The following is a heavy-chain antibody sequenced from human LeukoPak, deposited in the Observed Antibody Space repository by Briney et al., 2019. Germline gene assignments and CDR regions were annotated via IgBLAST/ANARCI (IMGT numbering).Heavy chain of an antibody. D-gene: IGHD2-2*01. V-gene: IGHV3-33*01. CDR2: LWDDRINT. CDR3: GVLPAATMLRDF. J-gene: IGHJ4*02. Sequence: GRSLRLSCAVSGFTISTYDMHWVRQAPGKGLEWVALLWDDRINTSYADSVKGRFTISRDTSQNTLYLQMDSLRAEDTAVYFCGVLPAATMLRDFWGQGTLVTVSS. CDR1: GFTISTYD.